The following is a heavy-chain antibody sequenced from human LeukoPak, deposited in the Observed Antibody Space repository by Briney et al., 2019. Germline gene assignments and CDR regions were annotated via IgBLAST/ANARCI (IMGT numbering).Heavy chain of an antibody. CDR1: GFTFSNAW. J-gene: IGHJ3*02. D-gene: IGHD2-21*02. V-gene: IGHV3-15*01. CDR3: TTCSLVVVTAIYDAFDI. Sequence: GGSLRFSCAASGFTFSNAWMSWVRQAPGKGLEWVGRIKSKTDGGTTGYAAPVKGRFTISRDDSKNTLYLQMNSLKTEDTAVYYCTTCSLVVVTAIYDAFDIWGQGTMVTVSS. CDR2: IKSKTDGGTT.